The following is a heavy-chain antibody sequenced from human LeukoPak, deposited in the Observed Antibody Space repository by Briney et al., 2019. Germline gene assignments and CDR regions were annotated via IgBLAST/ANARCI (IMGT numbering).Heavy chain of an antibody. Sequence: SETLSLTCTVSGGSISSGSYYWSWIRQPAGKGLEWIGRIYTSGSTNYNPSLKSRVTISVDTSKNQFSLKLSSVTAADTAVYYCARDQYGGYPDWGQGTLVTVSS. D-gene: IGHD5-12*01. CDR1: GGSISSGSYY. V-gene: IGHV4-61*02. J-gene: IGHJ4*02. CDR2: IYTSGST. CDR3: ARDQYGGYPD.